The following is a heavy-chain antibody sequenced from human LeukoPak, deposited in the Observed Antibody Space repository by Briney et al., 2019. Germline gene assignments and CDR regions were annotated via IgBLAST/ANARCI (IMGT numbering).Heavy chain of an antibody. CDR2: MSPDGSDK. J-gene: IGHJ4*02. CDR1: GFSFRDYW. V-gene: IGHV3-7*01. CDR3: VTSWVRQQRDF. Sequence: PGGSLRLSCAASGFSFRDYWMSWVRQAPGKGLEWVADMSPDGSDKTYVDSVKGRFTISRDNAQQSLYLQMDTLTAEDTAVYYCVTSWVRQQRDFWGQGTLVTVSS. D-gene: IGHD3-10*01.